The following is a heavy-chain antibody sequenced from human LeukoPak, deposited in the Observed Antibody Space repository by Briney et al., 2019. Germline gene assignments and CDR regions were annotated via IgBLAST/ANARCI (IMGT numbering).Heavy chain of an antibody. D-gene: IGHD2-8*01. J-gene: IGHJ4*02. CDR2: ISGSGGST. CDR3: AKDRSCTNDICHGDFDY. CDR1: GFTFSSYA. V-gene: IGHV3-23*01. Sequence: GGSLRLSCAASGFTFSSYAVSWVRQAPGKGLGWVSSISGSGGSTYSADSVKGRFTISRDNSKNTLYLQMNSLRAEDTALYYCAKDRSCTNDICHGDFDYWGQGTLVTVSS.